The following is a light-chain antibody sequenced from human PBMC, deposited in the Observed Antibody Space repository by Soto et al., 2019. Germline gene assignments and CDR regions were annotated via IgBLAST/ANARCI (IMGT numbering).Light chain of an antibody. Sequence: EIVLTQFPGTLSLSPGERATLSCRASQSVSGNYLGWYQQKPGQAPRLLIYGASSRATGIPDRFSGSGSGTDVTLTISRLEPEDFAVYYCQQYSRSPRTFGQGTKVEIK. CDR2: GAS. V-gene: IGKV3-20*01. J-gene: IGKJ1*01. CDR1: QSVSGNY. CDR3: QQYSRSPRT.